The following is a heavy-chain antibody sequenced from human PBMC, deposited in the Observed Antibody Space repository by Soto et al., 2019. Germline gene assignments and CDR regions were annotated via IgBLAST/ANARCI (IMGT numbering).Heavy chain of an antibody. CDR2: IYYSGST. D-gene: IGHD3-10*01. Sequence: QVQLQESGPGLVKPSQTLSLTCTVSGGSISSGGYYWSWIRQHPGKGLEWIGYIYYSGSTYYNPSLQSRVTISVAPSKNQFSLKLSSVTAADTAVYYCARGITMVRGVHGMDVWGQGTTVTVSS. CDR1: GGSISSGGYY. CDR3: ARGITMVRGVHGMDV. J-gene: IGHJ6*02. V-gene: IGHV4-31*03.